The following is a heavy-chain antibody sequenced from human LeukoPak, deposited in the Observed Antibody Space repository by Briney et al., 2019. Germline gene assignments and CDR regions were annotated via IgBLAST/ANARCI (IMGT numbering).Heavy chain of an antibody. Sequence: GGSLRLSCGAFRFTFSSYAMSWVRQAPGKGLEWVSLIGRNGETTYYADSVKGRFTISRDNSKNTLYLQMNSLRADDTAVYYCAMLRVDTAMERGYWGQGTLVTVSS. J-gene: IGHJ4*02. CDR2: IGRNGETT. D-gene: IGHD5-18*01. CDR3: AMLRVDTAMERGY. V-gene: IGHV3-23*01. CDR1: RFTFSSYA.